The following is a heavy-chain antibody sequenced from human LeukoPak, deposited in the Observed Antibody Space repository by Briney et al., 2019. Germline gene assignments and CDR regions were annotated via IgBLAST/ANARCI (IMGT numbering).Heavy chain of an antibody. CDR1: GGSISSYY. J-gene: IGHJ4*02. CDR2: IYTSGST. V-gene: IGHV4-4*07. D-gene: IGHD3-22*01. Sequence: SETLSLTCTVSGGSISSYYWSWIRQPAGKGLEWIGRIYTSGSTNYNPSLKSRVTMSVDTSKNQFSLRLSSVTAADTAVYYCARDLNIYDSSGRLDYWGQGTLVTVSS. CDR3: ARDLNIYDSSGRLDY.